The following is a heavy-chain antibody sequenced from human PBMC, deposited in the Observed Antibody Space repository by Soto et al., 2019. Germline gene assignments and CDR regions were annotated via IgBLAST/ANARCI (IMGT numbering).Heavy chain of an antibody. V-gene: IGHV3-30-3*01. CDR3: EKGYSIGWAYGLDV. D-gene: IGHD6-19*01. CDR2: ISYDESNI. Sequence: QVQLVESGGGVVQPGRSLRLSCAASGFTFSSYTMQWVRQAPGKGLEWVAIISYDESNIYYADSVKGRFSISRDNSKNTMHMQMSSLRAEDTAVYYCEKGYSIGWAYGLDVWGQGTTVTVSS. CDR1: GFTFSSYT. J-gene: IGHJ6*02.